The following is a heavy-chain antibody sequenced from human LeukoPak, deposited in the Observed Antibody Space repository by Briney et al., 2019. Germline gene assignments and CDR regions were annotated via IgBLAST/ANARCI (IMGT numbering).Heavy chain of an antibody. V-gene: IGHV3-11*04. D-gene: IGHD3-22*01. J-gene: IGHJ4*02. CDR2: ISSSGSTI. CDR1: GFTFSDYY. CDR3: ARDRRYYYDSSGYYYFDY. Sequence: GGSLRFSCAASGFTFSDYYMSWIRQAPGKGLEWVSYISSSGSTIYYADSVKGRFTISRDNAKNSLYLQMNSLRAEDTAVYYCARDRRYYYDSSGYYYFDYWGQGTLVTVSS.